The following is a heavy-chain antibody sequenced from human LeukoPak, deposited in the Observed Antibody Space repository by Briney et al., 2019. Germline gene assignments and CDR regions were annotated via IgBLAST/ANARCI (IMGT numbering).Heavy chain of an antibody. CDR1: GFTFSSYA. V-gene: IGHV3-23*01. Sequence: GGSLRLSCAASGFTFSSYAMSWVRQAPGKGLEWVSAISGSGGSTYYADSVKGRFTISRDNSKSTRYLQMNSLRAEDTAVYYCAKDRFTYYYDSSGYPDYYYYGMDVWGQGTTVTVSS. CDR2: ISGSGGST. J-gene: IGHJ6*02. CDR3: AKDRFTYYYDSSGYPDYYYYGMDV. D-gene: IGHD3-22*01.